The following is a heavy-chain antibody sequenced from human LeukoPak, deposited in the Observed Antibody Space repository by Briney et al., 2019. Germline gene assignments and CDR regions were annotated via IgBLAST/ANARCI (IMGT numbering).Heavy chain of an antibody. CDR2: IKQDGSEK. CDR3: ARVWWDYGGNSFDY. V-gene: IGHV3-7*01. D-gene: IGHD4-23*01. Sequence: GGSLTLSCAASGFTFSSYWMSWVRQAPGKGLEWVANIKQDGSEKYYVDSVKGRFTISRDNAKNSLYLQMNSLRAEDTAVYYCARVWWDYGGNSFDYWGQGPLVTVSS. CDR1: GFTFSSYW. J-gene: IGHJ4*02.